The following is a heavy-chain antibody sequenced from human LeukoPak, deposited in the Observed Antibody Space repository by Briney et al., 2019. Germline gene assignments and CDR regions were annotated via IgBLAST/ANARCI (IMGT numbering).Heavy chain of an antibody. V-gene: IGHV3-30-3*01. J-gene: IGHJ4*02. CDR2: ISYDGSNK. CDR1: GFTFSSYA. D-gene: IGHD3-22*01. Sequence: PGRSLRLSCAASGFTFSSYAMHWVRQAPGKGLEWVAVISYDGSNKYYADSVKGRFTISRDNSKNTLYLQMNSLRAEDTAAYYCARGAPKGHYYDSSGYWGQGTLVTVSS. CDR3: ARGAPKGHYYDSSGY.